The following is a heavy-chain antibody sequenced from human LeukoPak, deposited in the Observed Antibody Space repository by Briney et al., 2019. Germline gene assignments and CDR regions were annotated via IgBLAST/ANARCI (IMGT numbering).Heavy chain of an antibody. D-gene: IGHD6-19*01. CDR2: ISSSGSTI. J-gene: IGHJ4*02. CDR3: ARERQWLVGSFDY. V-gene: IGHV3-48*03. CDR1: GFTFSSYE. Sequence: GGSLRLSCAASGFTFSSYEMNWVRQAPGKGLEWVSYISSSGSTIYYADSVKGRFTISRDNSKNTLYLQMNSLRAEDTAVYYCARERQWLVGSFDYWGQGTLVTVSS.